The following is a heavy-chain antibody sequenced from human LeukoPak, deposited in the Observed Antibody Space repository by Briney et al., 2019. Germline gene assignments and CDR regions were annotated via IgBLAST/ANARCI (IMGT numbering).Heavy chain of an antibody. CDR1: GGTFSSYA. Sequence: SVKASCKASGGTFSSYAISWVRQAPGQGLEWMGGIIPIFGTANYAQKFQGRVTITADESTSTAYMELSSLRSEDTAVYYCARDPRGYSYGYGNWFDPWGQGTLVTVSS. CDR3: ARDPRGYSYGYGNWFDP. V-gene: IGHV1-69*13. J-gene: IGHJ5*02. D-gene: IGHD5-18*01. CDR2: IIPIFGTA.